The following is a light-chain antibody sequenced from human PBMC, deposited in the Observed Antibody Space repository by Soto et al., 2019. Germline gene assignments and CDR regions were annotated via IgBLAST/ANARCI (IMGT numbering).Light chain of an antibody. V-gene: IGKV3D-15*01. Sequence: EIVMTQSPATLSVSPGERATLSCRASQSVRSNLAWYQQKPGQAPRLLIYDSSTRDTGIPARFSGSGSGTEFTLTISSLQSEDFAVYYCQQYNNWPSWTFGQGTKVEIK. CDR3: QQYNNWPSWT. J-gene: IGKJ1*01. CDR1: QSVRSN. CDR2: DSS.